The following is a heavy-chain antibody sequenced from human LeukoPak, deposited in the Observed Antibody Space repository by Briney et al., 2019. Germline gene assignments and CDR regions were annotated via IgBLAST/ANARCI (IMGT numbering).Heavy chain of an antibody. CDR2: VYSGGST. D-gene: IGHD3-10*01. CDR1: GFTVSSNY. Sequence: GGSLRLSCAASGFTVSSNYMSWVRQAPGKGLEWVSVVYSGGSTYYADSVKGRFTISRDNSKNTLYLQMNSLRAEDTAVYYCARDSAYYGSGSPYYYGMDVWGKGTTVTVSS. V-gene: IGHV3-53*01. J-gene: IGHJ6*04. CDR3: ARDSAYYGSGSPYYYGMDV.